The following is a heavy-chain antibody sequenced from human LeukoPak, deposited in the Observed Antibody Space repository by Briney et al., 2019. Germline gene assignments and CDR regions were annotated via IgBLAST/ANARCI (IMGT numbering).Heavy chain of an antibody. D-gene: IGHD3-3*01. Sequence: PGGSLRLSCAASGFTFSSMHWVRQAPGKGLEWVAVISYDGSNKYYADSVKGRFTISRDNSKNTLYLQMNSLRAEDTAVYYCAKDRYVSIEWLSTGYFEYWGQGTLVTVSS. V-gene: IGHV3-30*18. CDR1: GFTFSS. J-gene: IGHJ4*02. CDR3: AKDRYVSIEWLSTGYFEY. CDR2: ISYDGSNK.